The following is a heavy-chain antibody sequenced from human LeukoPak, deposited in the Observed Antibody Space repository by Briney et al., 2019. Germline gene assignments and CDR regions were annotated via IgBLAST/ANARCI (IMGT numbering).Heavy chain of an antibody. J-gene: IGHJ6*03. CDR3: ARGPHYGGNNPRRPYYYYYYMDV. V-gene: IGHV4-34*01. D-gene: IGHD4-23*01. CDR1: GGSFSGYY. CDR2: INHSGST. Sequence: SETLSLTCAVYGGSFSGYYWSWIRQPPGKGLGWIGEINHSGSTNYNPSLKSRVTISVDTSKNQFSLKLSSVTAAHTAVYYCARGPHYGGNNPRRPYYYYYYMDVWGKGTTVTVSS.